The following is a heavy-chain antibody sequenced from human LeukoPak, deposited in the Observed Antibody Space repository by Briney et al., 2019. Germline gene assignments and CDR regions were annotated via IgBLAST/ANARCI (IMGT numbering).Heavy chain of an antibody. D-gene: IGHD2-21*02. CDR2: IDHSGST. CDR3: ARGLSAIVH. CDR1: GGSLNGYY. V-gene: IGHV4-34*01. Sequence: KASETLSLTCAVYGGSLNGYYWSWIRQPPGKRLEWIGEIDHSGSTQYNPSLKSRVTISVDTSKNQFSLKLRSVTAADTAVYYCARGLSAIVHWGQGTLVTVSS. J-gene: IGHJ4*02.